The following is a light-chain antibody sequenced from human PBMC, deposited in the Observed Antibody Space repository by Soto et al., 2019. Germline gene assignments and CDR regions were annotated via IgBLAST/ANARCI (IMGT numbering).Light chain of an antibody. J-gene: IGKJ1*01. CDR2: GAS. Sequence: EIVMTQSPATLSVSPGERATLSCRASRSVSSNLAWYQQKPGQAPRLLLYGASTRATGIPARFSGSGSGTEFTLTISSLQSEDYAVYYCHQYNNWPPWTFRQGTKVGI. CDR1: RSVSSN. CDR3: HQYNNWPPWT. V-gene: IGKV3-15*01.